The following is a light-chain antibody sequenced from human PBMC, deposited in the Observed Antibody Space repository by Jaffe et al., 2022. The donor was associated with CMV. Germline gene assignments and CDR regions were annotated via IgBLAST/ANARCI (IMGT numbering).Light chain of an antibody. Sequence: QSALTQPASVSGSPGQSITISCTGTTSDVGGSNYVSWYQQHPGRAPKLLIYDVDNRPSGVSSRFSGSESGTTASLTISGLQAEDEAEYYCSSYTSSSTSRVFGGGTKLTVL. CDR3: SSYTSSSTSRV. CDR1: TSDVGGSNY. V-gene: IGLV2-14*03. CDR2: DVD. J-gene: IGLJ3*02.